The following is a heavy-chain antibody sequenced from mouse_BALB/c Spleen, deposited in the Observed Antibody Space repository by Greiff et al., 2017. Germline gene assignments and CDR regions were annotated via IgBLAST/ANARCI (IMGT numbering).Heavy chain of an antibody. J-gene: IGHJ2*01. CDR2: INPSNGRT. CDR3: ARMGGNYLDY. V-gene: IGHV1S81*02. D-gene: IGHD2-14*01. CDR1: GYTFTSYW. Sequence: VQLHQPGAELVKPGASVKLSCKASGYTFTSYWMHWVKQRPGQGLEWIGEINPSNGRTNYNEKFKSKATLTVDKSSSTAYMQLSSLTSEDSAVYYCARMGGNYLDYWGQGTTLTVSS.